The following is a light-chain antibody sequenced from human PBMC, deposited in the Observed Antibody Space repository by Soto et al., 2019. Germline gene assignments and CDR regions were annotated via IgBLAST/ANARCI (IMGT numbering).Light chain of an antibody. Sequence: EIVVAQSPGTLSLSPGERATLSCRASQTISSRYLPWYQQKSGQVPRLLIYGASSRATGIPDRFSGSGSGTDFTLTISRLEPEDVEVYYCHHSGNSHGTFGQGTKVEIK. CDR2: GAS. V-gene: IGKV3-20*01. CDR1: QTISSRY. J-gene: IGKJ1*01. CDR3: HHSGNSHGT.